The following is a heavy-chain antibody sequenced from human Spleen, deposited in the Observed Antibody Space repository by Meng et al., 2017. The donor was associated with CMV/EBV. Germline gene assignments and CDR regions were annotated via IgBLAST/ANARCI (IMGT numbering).Heavy chain of an antibody. CDR1: GFIFSSYN. J-gene: IGHJ4*02. D-gene: IGHD6-19*01. CDR3: ARDSSGWWGQFDY. CDR2: ISSTGSFI. V-gene: IGHV3-21*01. Sequence: GESLKISCAASGFIFSSYNINWIRQAPGKGLEWVSSISSTGSFIYYADSVRGRFTISRDNAKNSLYLQMNSLRAEDTAVYYCARDSSGWWGQFDYWGQGISVTVSS.